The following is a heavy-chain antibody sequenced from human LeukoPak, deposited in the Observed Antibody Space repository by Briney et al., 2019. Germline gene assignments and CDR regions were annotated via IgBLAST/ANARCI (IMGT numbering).Heavy chain of an antibody. D-gene: IGHD1-26*01. CDR2: IIPIFGTA. Sequence: SVKVSCKASGGTFSNYAISWVRQAPGQGLEWMGGIIPIFGTAIYAQNFQDRVTITADVSPSTAYMELSGLRSEDTAVYYCARAVGVGAWYFDYWGLGTLVTVSS. J-gene: IGHJ4*02. V-gene: IGHV1-69*13. CDR1: GGTFSNYA. CDR3: ARAVGVGAWYFDY.